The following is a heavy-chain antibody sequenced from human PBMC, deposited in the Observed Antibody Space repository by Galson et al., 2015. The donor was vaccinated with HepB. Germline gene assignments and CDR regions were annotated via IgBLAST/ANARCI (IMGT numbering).Heavy chain of an antibody. CDR2: IKEDGSAN. Sequence: SLRLSCAASEFILSMYWMNWVRQAPGKGLEWVANIKEDGSANNYVDSVKGRFTIARDNAKNSLHLQMNSLRAEDTAVYYCARVKRGEWYSFYYYGMDVWGRGTTVTVSS. CDR1: EFILSMYW. J-gene: IGHJ6*02. D-gene: IGHD3-10*01. CDR3: ARVKRGEWYSFYYYGMDV. V-gene: IGHV3-7*05.